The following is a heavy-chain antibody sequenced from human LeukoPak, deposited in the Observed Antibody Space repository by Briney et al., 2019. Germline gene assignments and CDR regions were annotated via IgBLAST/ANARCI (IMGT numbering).Heavy chain of an antibody. CDR1: GGSFSGYY. V-gene: IGHV4-34*01. D-gene: IGHD4-17*01. J-gene: IGHJ4*02. Sequence: PSETLSLTCAVYGGSFSGYYWSWIRQPPGKGLEWIGEINHSGSTNYNPSLKSRVIISVDTSKNQFSLKLSSVTAADTAVYYCARDYGDQNYNTTRDYWGQGTLVTVSS. CDR3: ARDYGDQNYNTTRDY. CDR2: INHSGST.